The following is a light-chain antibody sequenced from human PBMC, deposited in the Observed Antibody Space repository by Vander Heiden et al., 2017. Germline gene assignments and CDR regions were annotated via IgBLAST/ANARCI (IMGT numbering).Light chain of an antibody. V-gene: IGLV1-51*01. CDR3: GTWDTSLSVVV. CDR1: SSNIGSTY. CDR2: DNN. J-gene: IGLJ2*01. Sequence: QSVLTQPPSVSAAPGQKVTISCSGSSSNIGSTYVSWYQQLPGTASKLLIYDNNKRPSGIPDRFSGSKSGTSATLGITGVQTGDEADYYCGTWDTSLSVVVFGGGTKLTVL.